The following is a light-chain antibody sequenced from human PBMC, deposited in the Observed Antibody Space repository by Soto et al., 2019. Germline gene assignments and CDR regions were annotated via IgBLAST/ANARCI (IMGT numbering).Light chain of an antibody. CDR3: SSYRDTRTLV. J-gene: IGLJ2*01. Sequence: QSALTQPASVSGSPGQSITISCTGTSSDIGAYNYVSWYQQHPGKAPKLMIYDVSHRPSGVSNRFSGSKSGNTASLTISGLQAEDEADYYCSSYRDTRTLVFGGGTKLTV. V-gene: IGLV2-14*03. CDR2: DVS. CDR1: SSDIGAYNY.